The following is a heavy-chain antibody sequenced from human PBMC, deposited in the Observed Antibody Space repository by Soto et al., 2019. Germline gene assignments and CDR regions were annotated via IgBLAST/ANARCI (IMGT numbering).Heavy chain of an antibody. CDR1: GFTFSDYA. CDR2: ISSNGGST. D-gene: IGHD6-13*01. Sequence: PGGSLRLSCSISGFTFSDYAMHWARQAPGKGLEYVSAISSNGGSTYYANSVKGRFTISRDNSKNTLYLQMGSLRAEDMAVYYCARSFSSRDAFDIWGQGTMVTVSS. CDR3: ARSFSSRDAFDI. J-gene: IGHJ3*02. V-gene: IGHV3-64*01.